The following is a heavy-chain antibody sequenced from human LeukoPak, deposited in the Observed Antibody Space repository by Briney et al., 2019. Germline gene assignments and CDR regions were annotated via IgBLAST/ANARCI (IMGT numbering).Heavy chain of an antibody. D-gene: IGHD5-12*01. V-gene: IGHV3-23*01. CDR1: GFTFSSYG. J-gene: IGHJ6*03. CDR3: AKDDNAGYSGYARFFAYYYYYYMDV. Sequence: GGSLRLSCAASGFTFSSYGMSWVRQAPGKGLEWVSAISGSGGSTYYADSVKGRFTISRDNSKNTLYLQMNSLRAEDTAVYYCAKDDNAGYSGYARFFAYYYYYYMDVWGKGTTVTVSS. CDR2: ISGSGGST.